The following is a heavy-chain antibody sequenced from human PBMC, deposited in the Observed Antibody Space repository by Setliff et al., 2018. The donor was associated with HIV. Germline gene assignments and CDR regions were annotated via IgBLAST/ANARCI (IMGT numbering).Heavy chain of an antibody. Sequence: GGSLRLSCAASRFDFNNYWMCWVRQAPGKGLEWVANIGQDGSEKNYVDSVKGRFTISRDNAKNSSYLQMDSLRVEDTTVYYCTRKLAPGHGMDVWGQGTTVTVSS. J-gene: IGHJ6*02. D-gene: IGHD3-3*02. V-gene: IGHV3-7*01. CDR1: RFDFNNYW. CDR3: TRKLAPGHGMDV. CDR2: IGQDGSEK.